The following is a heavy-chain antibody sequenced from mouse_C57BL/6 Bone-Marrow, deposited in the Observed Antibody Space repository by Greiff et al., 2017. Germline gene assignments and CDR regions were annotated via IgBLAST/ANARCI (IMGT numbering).Heavy chain of an antibody. CDR3: ARWGPGTFFDY. D-gene: IGHD4-1*01. CDR1: GYTFTDYY. J-gene: IGHJ2*01. V-gene: IGHV1-19*01. Sequence: VQLKESGPVLVKPGASVKMSCKASGYTFTDYYMNWVKQSHGKSLEWIGVINPYNGGTSYNQKFKGKATLTVDKSSSTAYMELNSLTSEDSAVYYCARWGPGTFFDYWGQGTTLTVSS. CDR2: INPYNGGT.